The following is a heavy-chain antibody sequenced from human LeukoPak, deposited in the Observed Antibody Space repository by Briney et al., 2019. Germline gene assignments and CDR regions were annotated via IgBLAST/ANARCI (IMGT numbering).Heavy chain of an antibody. V-gene: IGHV3-30-3*01. CDR2: ISYDGSNK. J-gene: IGHJ4*02. CDR1: GFTFSSYA. CDR3: ASSEQNIVVVPAAANFDY. D-gene: IGHD2-2*01. Sequence: GRSLRLSCAASGFTFSSYAMHWVRQAPGKGLEWVAVISYDGSNKYYADSVKGRFTISRDNSKNTLYLQMNSLRAEDTAVYYCASSEQNIVVVPAAANFDYWGQGTLVTVSS.